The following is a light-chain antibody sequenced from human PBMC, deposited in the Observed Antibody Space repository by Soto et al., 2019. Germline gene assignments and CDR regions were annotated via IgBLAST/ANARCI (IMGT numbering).Light chain of an antibody. J-gene: IGKJ1*01. CDR1: QSITGW. V-gene: IGKV1-5*03. Sequence: DIQMTQSPSTLSASVLDIVYLTCLTSQSITGWLAWFQQKPGKAPKLLISKASSLQNGVPSRFSGSGSGTDFTLTISSLQPDDFATYYCQQYNPYSPWTFGQGTKVDIK. CDR2: KAS. CDR3: QQYNPYSPWT.